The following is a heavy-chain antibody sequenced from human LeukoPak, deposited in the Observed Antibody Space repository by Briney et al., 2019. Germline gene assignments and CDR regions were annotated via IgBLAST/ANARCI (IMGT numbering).Heavy chain of an antibody. V-gene: IGHV3-23*01. J-gene: IGHJ4*02. D-gene: IGHD2-2*01. CDR2: VSVSVSNT. Sequence: PGGSLRLSCAASGFTCISYAMSWVRQAPGKGMEWVSAVSVSVSNTYYADSVKGRFTISRDNSKNTLYLQMNSLRAEDTAVYYCARRVWCSSINCRGFDYWGQGTPVTVSS. CDR3: ARRVWCSSINCRGFDY. CDR1: GFTCISYA.